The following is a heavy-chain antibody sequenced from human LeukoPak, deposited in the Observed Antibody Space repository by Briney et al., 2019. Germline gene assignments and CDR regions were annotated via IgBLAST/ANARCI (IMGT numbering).Heavy chain of an antibody. D-gene: IGHD5-18*01. CDR3: ASTESGYSNY. J-gene: IGHJ4*02. V-gene: IGHV4-61*08. CDR1: GGSISSGGYY. Sequence: SETLSLTCTVSGGSISSGGYYWSWIRQHPGKGLEWIGYIYYSGSTNYNPSLKSRVTISVDTSKNQFSLKLSSVTATDTAVYYCASTESGYSNYWGQGTLVTVSS. CDR2: IYYSGST.